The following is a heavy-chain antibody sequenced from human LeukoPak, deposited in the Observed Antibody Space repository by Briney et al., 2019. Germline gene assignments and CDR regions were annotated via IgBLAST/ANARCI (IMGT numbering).Heavy chain of an antibody. D-gene: IGHD1-26*01. V-gene: IGHV4-59*01. CDR2: IYDSGST. J-gene: IGHJ4*02. Sequence: SETLSLTCTVAGGSISSGQWSWIRQPPGKGLEHIGNIYDSGSTYYNPSLKSRVTISVDTSKNQFSLKLSSVSDADTAVYYCARTYSRRSYYFDCWGQGTLVTVSS. CDR3: ARTYSRRSYYFDC. CDR1: GGSISSGQ.